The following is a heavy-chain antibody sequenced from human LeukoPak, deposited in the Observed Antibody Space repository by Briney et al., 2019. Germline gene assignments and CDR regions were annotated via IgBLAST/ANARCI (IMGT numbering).Heavy chain of an antibody. CDR2: ISGRGGGT. D-gene: IGHD3-22*01. CDR3: AKGSYYDSSGSFYFDY. CDR1: GFTFSSYA. Sequence: GGSLRLSCVASGFTFSSYAMSWVRQSPGKGLEWVSTISGRGGGTYYADSVKGRFTISRDNSKNTLYVQVNSLGTEDTAAYYCAKGSYYDSSGSFYFDYWGQGTLVTVSS. J-gene: IGHJ4*02. V-gene: IGHV3-23*01.